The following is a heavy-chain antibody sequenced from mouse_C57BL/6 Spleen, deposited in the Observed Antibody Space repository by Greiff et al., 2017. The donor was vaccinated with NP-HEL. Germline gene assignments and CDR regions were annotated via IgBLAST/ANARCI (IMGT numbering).Heavy chain of an antibody. J-gene: IGHJ4*01. CDR3: AIGNSNYDAMDY. V-gene: IGHV1-69*01. CDR1: GYTFTSYW. Sequence: QVQLQQPGAELVMPGASVKLSCKASGYTFTSYWMHWVKQRPGQGLEWIGEIDPSDSYTNYNQKVKGKSTLTVDKSSSTAYMQLSSLTSEDSAVYYCAIGNSNYDAMDYWGQGTSVTVSS. D-gene: IGHD2-5*01. CDR2: IDPSDSYT.